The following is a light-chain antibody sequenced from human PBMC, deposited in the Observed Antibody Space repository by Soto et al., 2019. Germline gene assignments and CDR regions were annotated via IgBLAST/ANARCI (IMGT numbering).Light chain of an antibody. CDR2: KVS. J-gene: IGKJ4*01. CDR3: MQTTHPPIT. CDR1: QSLVNSDGNTY. V-gene: IGKV2-24*01. Sequence: DRVMTQSPLSLPVTLGQPASISCRSSQSLVNSDGNTYLNWLQQRPGQPPRLLIYKVSQRFSGVPDRFSGSGAGTNFTLKISRVEAEDVGTYYCMQTTHPPITFGGGTKVEIK.